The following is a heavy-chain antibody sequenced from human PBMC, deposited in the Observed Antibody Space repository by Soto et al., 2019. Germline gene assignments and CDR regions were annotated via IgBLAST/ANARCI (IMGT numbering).Heavy chain of an antibody. V-gene: IGHV3-23*01. D-gene: IGHD6-25*01. CDR3: ASSPFGGSEIFDY. J-gene: IGHJ4*02. CDR2: ISGSGGST. Sequence: EVQLLESGGGLVQPGGSLRLSCAASGFTFSSYAMSWVRQAPGKGLEWVSAISGSGGSTYYADSVKGRFTISRDNSKNNLYLQMNSVRAEYTAVNYWASSPFGGSEIFDYWGQGTLVTVSS. CDR1: GFTFSSYA.